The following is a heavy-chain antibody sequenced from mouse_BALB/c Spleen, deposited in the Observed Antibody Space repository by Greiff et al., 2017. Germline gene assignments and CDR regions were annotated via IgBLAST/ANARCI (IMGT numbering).Heavy chain of an antibody. J-gene: IGHJ2*01. Sequence: EVKLVESGGGLVKPGGSLKLSCAASGFTFSSYAMSWVRQTPEKRLEWVASISSGGNTCYPDSVKGRFTISRDNAKNNLYLQMSSLRSEDTALYYCARFYYGSSLDYWGQGTTLTVSS. D-gene: IGHD1-1*01. CDR3: ARFYYGSSLDY. CDR2: ISSGGNT. V-gene: IGHV5-6-5*01. CDR1: GFTFSSYA.